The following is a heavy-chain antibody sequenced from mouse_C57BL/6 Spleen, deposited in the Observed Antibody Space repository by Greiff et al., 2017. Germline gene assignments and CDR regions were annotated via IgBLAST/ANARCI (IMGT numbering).Heavy chain of an antibody. CDR2: IHPISGST. J-gene: IGHJ3*01. Sequence: QVQLQQPGAELVKPGASVTLSCKASGYTFTSYWMHWVKQRPGQGLEWIGMIHPISGSTNYNGKFKSKATLTVDKSSSTAYMQLSSLTSEDSAVYFCSRDGGLSRFAYWGQGTLLTVSA. V-gene: IGHV1-64*01. CDR3: SRDGGLSRFAY. CDR1: GYTFTSYW. D-gene: IGHD2-3*01.